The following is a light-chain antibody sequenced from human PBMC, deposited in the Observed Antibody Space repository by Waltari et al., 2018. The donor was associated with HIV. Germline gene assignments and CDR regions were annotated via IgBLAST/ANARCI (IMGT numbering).Light chain of an antibody. J-gene: IGLJ3*02. CDR1: KPNIGAGPD. CDR3: QSSDIRLHGLWV. CDR2: ANS. V-gene: IGLV1-40*01. Sequence: QSLLTQPPSVSATPGQRITISCTGNKPNIGAGPDVHCDRQLPGTAPRLLIFANSDRPSGVPDRISGSKSTASASLAITGLQAEDEGYYYCQSSDIRLHGLWVFGGGTKVTVL.